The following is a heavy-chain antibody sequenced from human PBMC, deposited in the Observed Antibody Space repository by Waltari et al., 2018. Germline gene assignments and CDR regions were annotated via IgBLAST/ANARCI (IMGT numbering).Heavy chain of an antibody. Sequence: QVQLQQSGAGQLQPSETLSLTCAVYGGPFSGYYWGWIRRPPGKGLGWVGELKQHGNRDDNPSLRSGVTKLIDTSRSQFCLKVNSVTAADTAVYYCVRLEDCSGPGGNCYSGDSFALDVWGQGTTVTVSS. CDR2: LKQHGNR. CDR1: GGPFSGYY. D-gene: IGHD2-8*02. CDR3: VRLEDCSGPGGNCYSGDSFALDV. J-gene: IGHJ6*02. V-gene: IGHV4-34*02.